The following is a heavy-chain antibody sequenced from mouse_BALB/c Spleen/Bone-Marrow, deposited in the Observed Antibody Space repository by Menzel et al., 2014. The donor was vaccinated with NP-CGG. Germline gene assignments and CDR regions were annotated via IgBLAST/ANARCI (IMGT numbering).Heavy chain of an antibody. J-gene: IGHJ4*01. V-gene: IGHV2-6-7*01. CDR3: DREGYDENYYAMDY. D-gene: IGHD2-14*01. Sequence: VKLMESGPGLVAPSQSLSITCTVSGFSLTGYGVNWVRQPPGKGLEWLGMIWGDGSTDYNSALKSRLSISKDNCKSQVFLRMKSLQTDDTARYYCDREGYDENYYAMDYWGQGTSVTVSS. CDR1: GFSLTGYG. CDR2: IWGDGST.